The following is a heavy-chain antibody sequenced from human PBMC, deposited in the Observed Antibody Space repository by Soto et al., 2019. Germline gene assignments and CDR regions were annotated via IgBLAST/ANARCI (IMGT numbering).Heavy chain of an antibody. Sequence: GGSLRLSCAASGFTFSSYAMSWVRQAPGKGLEWVSAISGSGGSTYYADSVKGRFTISRDNSKNTLYLQMNSLRAEDTAVYYCAKSDRLPHRSPVSHYYYGMDVWGQGTTVTVSS. V-gene: IGHV3-23*01. J-gene: IGHJ6*02. D-gene: IGHD2-15*01. CDR3: AKSDRLPHRSPVSHYYYGMDV. CDR1: GFTFSSYA. CDR2: ISGSGGST.